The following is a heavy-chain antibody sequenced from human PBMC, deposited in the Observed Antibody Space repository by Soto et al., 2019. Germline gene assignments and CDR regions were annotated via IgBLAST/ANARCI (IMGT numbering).Heavy chain of an antibody. CDR1: EFAFSGDA. CDR2: ISGSGGST. J-gene: IGHJ6*02. Sequence: GGSVRLACAASEFAFSGDAMSWVRQAPGKGLEWVSAISGSGGSTYYADSVKGRFTISRDNSKNTLYLQMNSLRAEDTAVYYCAKDHYDFWSGYYPTRPYGMDVWGQGTTVTVSS. V-gene: IGHV3-23*01. D-gene: IGHD3-3*01. CDR3: AKDHYDFWSGYYPTRPYGMDV.